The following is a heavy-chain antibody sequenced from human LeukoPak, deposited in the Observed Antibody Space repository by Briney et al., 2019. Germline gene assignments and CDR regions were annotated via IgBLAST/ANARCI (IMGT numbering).Heavy chain of an antibody. D-gene: IGHD6-19*01. Sequence: QPGGSLRLSCAASGFTFNTYWMSWVRQAPGKGLEWVANIKPDGSEKYYVDSVKGRFTISRDNAKNSLYLQMNSLRAEDTAVYYCARDQWWQFIAVAITSYFDCWGQGTLVTVSS. CDR1: GFTFNTYW. V-gene: IGHV3-7*01. J-gene: IGHJ4*02. CDR3: ARDQWWQFIAVAITSYFDC. CDR2: IKPDGSEK.